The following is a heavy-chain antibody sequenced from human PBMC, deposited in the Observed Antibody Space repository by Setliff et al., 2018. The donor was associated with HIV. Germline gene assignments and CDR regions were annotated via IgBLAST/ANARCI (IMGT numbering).Heavy chain of an antibody. Sequence: SETLSLTCSVSSGSVSGYYWGWIRQPPGKKLEWIGYIHSSGSTIYGASLKSRVSISVDTSKNQVSLRLSSVTAADTAVYHCSRGSYYMDVWGKGTTVTVSS. CDR1: SGSVSGYY. CDR2: IHSSGST. CDR3: SRGSYYMDV. D-gene: IGHD3-16*01. J-gene: IGHJ6*03. V-gene: IGHV4-59*08.